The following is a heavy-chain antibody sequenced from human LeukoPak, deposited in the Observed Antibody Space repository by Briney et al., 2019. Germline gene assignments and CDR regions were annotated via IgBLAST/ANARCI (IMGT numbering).Heavy chain of an antibody. CDR3: ARGYSYGHAGLLSFDY. D-gene: IGHD5-18*01. CDR2: IYTSGST. CDR1: GGSISSGSYY. J-gene: IGHJ4*02. V-gene: IGHV4-61*02. Sequence: SETLSLTCTVSGGSISSGSYYWSWIRQPAGKGLEWIGRIYTSGSTNYNPSLKSRVTISVDTSKNQFSLKLSSVTAADTAVYYCARGYSYGHAGLLSFDYWGQGTLVTVPS.